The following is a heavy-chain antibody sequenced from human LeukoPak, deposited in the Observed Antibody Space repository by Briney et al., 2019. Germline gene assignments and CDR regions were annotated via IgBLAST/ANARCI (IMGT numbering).Heavy chain of an antibody. CDR3: ARVGSSSWLVPDY. V-gene: IGHV4-4*02. J-gene: IGHJ4*02. D-gene: IGHD6-13*01. Sequence: SETLSLTCAVSGGSISSSNWWSWVRQPPGKGLEWIGEIYHSGSTNYNPSLKSRVTMSVDKSKNQFSLKLSSVTAADTAVYYCARVGSSSWLVPDYWDQGTLVTVSS. CDR2: IYHSGST. CDR1: GGSISSSNW.